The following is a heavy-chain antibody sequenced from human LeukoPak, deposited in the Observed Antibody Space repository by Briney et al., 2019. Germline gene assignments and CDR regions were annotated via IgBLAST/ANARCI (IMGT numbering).Heavy chain of an antibody. D-gene: IGHD3-3*01. Sequence: GGFLRPCSAASCFTFSDYYIRWIHQAAGDVLEWVSYISSGDGTIYYPASVKGRFTIYRDNGNNSLYLQMHSLRAEDTAVYYCARDQFDYTDSLTFDIWGQGTMVTVSS. CDR1: CFTFSDYY. V-gene: IGHV3-11*01. CDR3: ARDQFDYTDSLTFDI. J-gene: IGHJ3*02. CDR2: ISSGDGTI.